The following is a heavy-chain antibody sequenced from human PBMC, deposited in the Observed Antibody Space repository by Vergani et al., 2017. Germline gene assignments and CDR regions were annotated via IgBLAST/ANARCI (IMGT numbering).Heavy chain of an antibody. V-gene: IGHV3-33*01. CDR1: GFTFSSYG. Sequence: QVQLVESGGGVVQPGRSLRLSCAASGFTFSSYGMHWVRQAPGKGLEWVAVIWYDGSNKYYADSVKGRFTISRDNSKNTLYLQMNSLRAEDTAVYYCARGAGWLPYYFDYWGQGTLVTVSS. CDR2: IWYDGSNK. CDR3: ARGAGWLPYYFDY. J-gene: IGHJ4*02. D-gene: IGHD5-12*01.